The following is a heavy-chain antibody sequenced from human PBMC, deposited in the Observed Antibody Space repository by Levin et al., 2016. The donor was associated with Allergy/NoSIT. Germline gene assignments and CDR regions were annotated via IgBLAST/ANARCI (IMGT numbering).Heavy chain of an antibody. CDR3: ATTLGEGTTPEGYFYSMDV. D-gene: IGHD1-7*01. J-gene: IGHJ6*01. CDR2: TSYDGRNK. Sequence: WIRQPPGKGLEWVAVTSYDGRNKDYADSVKGRLTISRDNSKNTLYLQMNSLRPEDTAVYYCATTLGEGTTPEGYFYSMDVWGQGTTVTVSS. V-gene: IGHV3-30*04.